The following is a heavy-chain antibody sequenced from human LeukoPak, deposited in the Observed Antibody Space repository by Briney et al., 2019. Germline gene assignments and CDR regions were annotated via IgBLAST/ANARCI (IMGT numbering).Heavy chain of an antibody. Sequence: ASVKVSCKASGYTFPSYFMHWVRQAPGQGLEWMGIINPTGGSTTYAQKFQGRVTMTRDTSTSTVYMELSSLRSDDTAVYYCARDLIPHYYDSSGSNWFDPWGQGTLVTVSS. CDR1: GYTFPSYF. J-gene: IGHJ5*02. CDR2: INPTGGST. D-gene: IGHD3-22*01. CDR3: ARDLIPHYYDSSGSNWFDP. V-gene: IGHV1-46*01.